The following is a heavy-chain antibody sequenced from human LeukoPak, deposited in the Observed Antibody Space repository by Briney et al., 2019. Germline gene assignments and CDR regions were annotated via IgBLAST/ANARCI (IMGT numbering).Heavy chain of an antibody. V-gene: IGHV6-1*01. Sequence: SQTLSLTCAISGDSVSSNSAAWNWTRQSPSRGLEWLGRTYYKSKWYNDYAISVKSRITINPDTSKNQFSLQLNSVTPEDTAVYYCARDAQKYYDFWSTYFDAFDIWGQGTMVTVSS. CDR2: TYYKSKWYN. D-gene: IGHD3-3*01. CDR3: ARDAQKYYDFWSTYFDAFDI. CDR1: GDSVSSNSAA. J-gene: IGHJ3*02.